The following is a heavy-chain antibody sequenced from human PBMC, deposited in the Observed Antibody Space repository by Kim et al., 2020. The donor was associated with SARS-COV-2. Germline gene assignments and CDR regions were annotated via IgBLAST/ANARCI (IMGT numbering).Heavy chain of an antibody. Sequence: GGSLRLSCSAPGIDFSSYSFHWVRQAPGRGLKFVSSISSNAGTPYYADSMKGRLYISRDNSKKTLYLQLTSLRPEDTAVYYCVKGASSPSELNFDSWGQGTLVTVSS. CDR1: GIDFSSYS. D-gene: IGHD6-6*01. J-gene: IGHJ4*02. CDR3: VKGASSPSELNFDS. CDR2: ISSNAGTP. V-gene: IGHV3-64D*09.